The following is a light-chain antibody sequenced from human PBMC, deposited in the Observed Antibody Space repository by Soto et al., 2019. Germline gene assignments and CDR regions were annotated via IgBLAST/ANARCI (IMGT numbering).Light chain of an antibody. J-gene: IGKJ1*01. CDR3: QQYSSSQWT. CDR2: GAS. Sequence: EIVLTQSPGTLSLSPGERATLSCRASQSVSSSYFAWYQQKPGQAPRLLIYGASSRATGIPDRFSGSGSGTDFTLTISRLEPEDFAVYYCQQYSSSQWTFGQGTKVEIK. V-gene: IGKV3-20*01. CDR1: QSVSSSY.